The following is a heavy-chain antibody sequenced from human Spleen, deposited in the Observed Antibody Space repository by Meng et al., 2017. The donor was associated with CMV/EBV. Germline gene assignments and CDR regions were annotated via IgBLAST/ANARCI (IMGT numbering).Heavy chain of an antibody. J-gene: IGHJ4*02. V-gene: IGHV3-23*01. CDR1: AFTFSSYA. CDR2: NDGSGGST. D-gene: IGHD2-21*02. CDR3: TTEGEVGTGY. Sequence: GESLKISSAASAFTFSSYAMSWVRQAPGKGLEWVSGNDGSGGSTYYADSVKGRFTISRDNSKNTLYMQMNSKRAEDTAVYCGTTEGEVGTGYWGQGTLVTVSS.